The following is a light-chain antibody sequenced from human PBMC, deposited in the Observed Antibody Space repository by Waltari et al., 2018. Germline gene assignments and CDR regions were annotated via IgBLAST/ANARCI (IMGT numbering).Light chain of an antibody. J-gene: IGKJ4*01. CDR2: KAP. V-gene: IGKV1-5*03. CDR1: QSISYW. CDR3: QQFYRYPLT. Sequence: DIQMTQSPSTLSASVGDRVTITCRATQSISYWLAWYQHKPGKAPNLLIYKAPNLKSGVPSRFSGSGSGTEFTLTISSLQPDDCGTYYCQQFYRYPLTFGGGTKVEI.